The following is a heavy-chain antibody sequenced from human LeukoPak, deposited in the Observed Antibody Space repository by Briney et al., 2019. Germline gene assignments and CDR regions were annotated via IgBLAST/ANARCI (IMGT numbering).Heavy chain of an antibody. J-gene: IGHJ4*02. D-gene: IGHD3-9*01. V-gene: IGHV3-48*04. CDR1: GFTFSSYS. CDR3: AREPPEDDILSGLDY. Sequence: GGSLRLSCAASGFTFSSYSMNWVRQAPGKGLEWVSYISYSSNTIYYADSVKGRFTISRDNAKNSLYLQMNSLRAEDTAVYYCAREPPEDDILSGLDYWGQGTLVTVSS. CDR2: ISYSSNTI.